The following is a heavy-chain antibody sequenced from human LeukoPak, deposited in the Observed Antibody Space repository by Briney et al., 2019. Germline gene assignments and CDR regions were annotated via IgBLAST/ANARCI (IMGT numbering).Heavy chain of an antibody. J-gene: IGHJ4*02. Sequence: PSETLSLTCNVSGGAVSGNYWSWVRQPPGKGLEWVGYIHYTGSTEYNPSLKSRVTMSIDTSKNQFSLRLSSVTAADTAMYYCARVGDSSGYAVFDSWGQGTLVTVSS. CDR1: GGAVSGNY. V-gene: IGHV4-59*02. D-gene: IGHD3-22*01. CDR2: IHYTGST. CDR3: ARVGDSSGYAVFDS.